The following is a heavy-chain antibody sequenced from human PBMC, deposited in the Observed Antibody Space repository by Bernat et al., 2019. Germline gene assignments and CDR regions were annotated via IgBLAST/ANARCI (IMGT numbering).Heavy chain of an antibody. Sequence: QVQLVESGGGVVQPGRSLRLSCAASGFTFSSYAMHWVRQAPGKGLEWVAVISYDGSNTYYADSVKGRFTISRDNSKNTLYLQMGSLRVEDMAVYYCARDLEKSIWRGYSRYGMDVWGQGTTVTVSS. V-gene: IGHV3-30*14. D-gene: IGHD3-3*01. CDR2: ISYDGSNT. CDR3: ARDLEKSIWRGYSRYGMDV. J-gene: IGHJ6*02. CDR1: GFTFSSYA.